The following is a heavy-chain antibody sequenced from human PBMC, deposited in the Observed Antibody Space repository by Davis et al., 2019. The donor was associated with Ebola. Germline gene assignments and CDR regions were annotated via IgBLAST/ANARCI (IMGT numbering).Heavy chain of an antibody. CDR2: ISAYNGNT. V-gene: IGHV1-18*01. D-gene: IGHD6-13*01. Sequence: AASVKVSCKASGYTFTSYGISWVRQAPGQGLEWMGWISAYNGNTNYAQKLQGRVTMTTDTSTSTAYMELRSLRSDDTAVYYCARDHVIGSSWFPGYYYGMDVWGQGTTVTVSS. CDR3: ARDHVIGSSWFPGYYYGMDV. CDR1: GYTFTSYG. J-gene: IGHJ6*02.